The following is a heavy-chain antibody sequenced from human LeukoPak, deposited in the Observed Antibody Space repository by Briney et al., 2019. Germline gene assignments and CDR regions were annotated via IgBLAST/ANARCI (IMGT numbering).Heavy chain of an antibody. J-gene: IGHJ4*02. CDR2: IIPIFGTA. CDR1: GGTFSSYA. V-gene: IGHV1-69*13. Sequence: ASVKVSCKASGGTFSSYAISWVRQAPGQGLEWMEGIIPIFGTANYAQKFQGRVTITADESTSTAYMELSSLRSEDTAVYYCARVSSGWYYFDYWGQGTLVTVSS. D-gene: IGHD6-19*01. CDR3: ARVSSGWYYFDY.